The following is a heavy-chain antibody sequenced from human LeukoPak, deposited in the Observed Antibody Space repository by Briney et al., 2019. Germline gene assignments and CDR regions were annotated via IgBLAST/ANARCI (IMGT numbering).Heavy chain of an antibody. Sequence: SETLSLTCTVSGGSISSSSYYWGWIRQPPGQGLEWIGSIYYSGSTYYNPSLKSRVTISVDTSKNQFSLKLSSVTAADTAVYYCARTAGSGLHYYYYYGMDVWGQGTTVTVSS. J-gene: IGHJ6*02. V-gene: IGHV4-39*01. D-gene: IGHD6-19*01. CDR2: IYYSGST. CDR3: ARTAGSGLHYYYYYGMDV. CDR1: GGSISSSSYY.